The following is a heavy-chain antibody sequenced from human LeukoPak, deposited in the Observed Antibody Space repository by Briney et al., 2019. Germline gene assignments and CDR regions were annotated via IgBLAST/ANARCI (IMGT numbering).Heavy chain of an antibody. CDR3: TTHTGYGSKWLLDH. J-gene: IGHJ4*02. D-gene: IGHD2-2*01. V-gene: IGHV3-15*01. CDR2: IKSKSDGEIT. Sequence: GRSLRISCANSGFTFRNAWMLWVRQAPGKRLEWVGRIKSKSDGEITDYAAPVKGRFTISRDDSKNTLYVQMNSLKTEDTAVYYCTTHTGYGSKWLLDHWGQGTLVTVSS. CDR1: GFTFRNAW.